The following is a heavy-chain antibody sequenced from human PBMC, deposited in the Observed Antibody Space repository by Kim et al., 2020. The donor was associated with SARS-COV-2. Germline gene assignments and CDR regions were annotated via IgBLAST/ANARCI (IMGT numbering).Heavy chain of an antibody. J-gene: IGHJ4*02. CDR2: INPKTGDT. CDR3: TRSYSDSGWGYSDS. CDR1: GYTFTAYY. V-gene: IGHV1-2*02. D-gene: IGHD6-13*01. Sequence: ASVKVSCKASGYTFTAYYIHWVRQAPGQGLEWMAWINPKTGDTKYAQNFQGRVTMIRDTSISTIYMQLNRLRADDTAIYYCTRSYSDSGWGYSDSWGQGTLVTVSS.